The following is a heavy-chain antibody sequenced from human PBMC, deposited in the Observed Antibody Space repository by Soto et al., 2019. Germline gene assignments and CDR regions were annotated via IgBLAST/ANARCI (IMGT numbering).Heavy chain of an antibody. V-gene: IGHV3-23*01. CDR2: ISVSGGST. CDR3: AKDKMSAAAGPYYSGMDV. Sequence: GGSRTLACGAGGFSCSSYSMNCFRQAPGKGLEWVSAISVSGGSTYYADSVKGRFTISRDNSKNTLYLQMNSLRAEDTAVYYCAKDKMSAAAGPYYSGMDVWGQGTTVTVSS. D-gene: IGHD6-13*01. J-gene: IGHJ6*02. CDR1: GFSCSSYS.